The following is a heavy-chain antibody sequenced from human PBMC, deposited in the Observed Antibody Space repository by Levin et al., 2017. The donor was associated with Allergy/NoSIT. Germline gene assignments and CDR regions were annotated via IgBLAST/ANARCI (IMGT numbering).Heavy chain of an antibody. CDR2: IYSGGST. V-gene: IGHV3-66*01. CDR1: GFTVSSNY. CDR3: AREIFGGSGDAFDI. D-gene: IGHD3-10*01. Sequence: PGGSLRLSCAASGFTVSSNYMSWVRQAPGKGLEWVSVIYSGGSTYYADSVKGRFTISRDNSKNTLYLQMNSLRAEDTAVYYCAREIFGGSGDAFDIWGQGTMVTVSS. J-gene: IGHJ3*02.